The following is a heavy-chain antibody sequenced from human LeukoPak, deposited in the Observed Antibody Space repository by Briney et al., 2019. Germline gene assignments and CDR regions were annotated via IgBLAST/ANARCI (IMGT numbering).Heavy chain of an antibody. V-gene: IGHV4-30-2*01. D-gene: IGHD2-15*01. CDR3: ARIYCSGGSCYSVY. CDR1: GGSISSGGYY. CDR2: IYHSGST. Sequence: PSETLSLTCTVSGGSISSGGYYWSWIWQPPGKGLEWIGYIYHSGSTYYNPSLKSRVTISVDTSKNQFSLKLSSVTAADTAFYYCARIYCSGGSCYSVYWGQGTLVTVSS. J-gene: IGHJ4*02.